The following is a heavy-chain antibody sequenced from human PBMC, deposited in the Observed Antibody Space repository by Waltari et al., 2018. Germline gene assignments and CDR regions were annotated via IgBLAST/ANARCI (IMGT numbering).Heavy chain of an antibody. J-gene: IGHJ5*01. CDR3: ARGVFDS. CDR2: VSGTTSYR. CDR1: GFDFSIYG. V-gene: IGHV3-21*01. Sequence: DVQLVGSGGGMVKPGGSLSRSCGAPGFDFSIYGMNWVRQSPGKGLEWVALVSGTTSYRYYADSVKGRFTVSRDNAKTTVYLQMDNLRVEDTAVYYCARGVFDSWGQGTLVTVSS.